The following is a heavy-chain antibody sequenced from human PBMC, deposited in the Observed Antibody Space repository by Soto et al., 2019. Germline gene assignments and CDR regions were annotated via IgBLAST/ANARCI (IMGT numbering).Heavy chain of an antibody. CDR1: GCSIISGDYY. CDR3: ARGYSYGIYYYGMDV. CDR2: INHSGST. D-gene: IGHD5-18*01. J-gene: IGHJ6*01. V-gene: IGHV4-34*01. Sequence: PSETLSLTCTVSGCSIISGDYYWSWISQPPGKGLEWIGEINHSGSTNYNPSLKSRVTISVDTPKNQFSLKLSSVTAADTAVYYCARGYSYGIYYYGMDVWGQGTTVTSPQ.